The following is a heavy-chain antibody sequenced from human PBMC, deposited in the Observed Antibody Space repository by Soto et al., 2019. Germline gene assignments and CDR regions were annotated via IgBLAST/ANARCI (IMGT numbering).Heavy chain of an antibody. Sequence: GASVKVSCKASGYTFTSYDINWVRQATGQGLEWMGWMNPNSGNTRYAQRFHDRVTLSRNMSTDTAYMELSSLRSDDTGVYYCAARSDFRFYYSDMDVWGQGTTVTVSS. V-gene: IGHV1-8*01. J-gene: IGHJ6*02. CDR2: MNPNSGNT. D-gene: IGHD3-3*01. CDR1: GYTFTSYD. CDR3: AARSDFRFYYSDMDV.